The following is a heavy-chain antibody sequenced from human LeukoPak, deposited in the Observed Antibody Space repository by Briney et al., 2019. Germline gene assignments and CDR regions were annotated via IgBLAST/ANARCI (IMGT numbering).Heavy chain of an antibody. Sequence: GGSLRLSCAPSRFTFDDYAMHWVRQAPGKGLGWVSGISWNSGSIGYADSVKGRFTISRDTAKNSLYLQMNSLRTKDTALYSCAKSDYNDSTAPGYFQHWGQGTLVTVSS. J-gene: IGHJ1*01. V-gene: IGHV3-9*01. CDR3: AKSDYNDSTAPGYFQH. CDR1: RFTFDDYA. D-gene: IGHD3-22*01. CDR2: ISWNSGSI.